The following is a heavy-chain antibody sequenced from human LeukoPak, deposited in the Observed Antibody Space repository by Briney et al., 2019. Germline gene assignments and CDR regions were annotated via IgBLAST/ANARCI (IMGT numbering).Heavy chain of an antibody. V-gene: IGHV3-21*01. J-gene: IGHJ3*02. CDR1: AFTFSSYS. CDR2: IISISGYI. CDR3: ARDLSARGSYYVGDAFDI. D-gene: IGHD1-26*01. Sequence: GRSLRLXCAASAFTFSSYSMNWVRQAPGKGLEWVSSIISISGYIYYADSVNGRFTISRDNAKNSLYLQMNSMRAEDTAVYYCARDLSARGSYYVGDAFDIWGQGTMVTVSS.